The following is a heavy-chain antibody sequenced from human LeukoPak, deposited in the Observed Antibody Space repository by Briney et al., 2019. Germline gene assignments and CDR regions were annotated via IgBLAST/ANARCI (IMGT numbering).Heavy chain of an antibody. CDR2: INPNSGGT. CDR1: GYTFTSYG. J-gene: IGHJ4*02. V-gene: IGHV1-2*06. Sequence: ASVKVSCKASGYTFTSYGISWVRQAPGQGLEWMGRINPNSGGTNYAQKFQGRVTMTRDTSISTAYMELSRLRSDDTAVYYCAREPWGYYGSGSIDYWGQGTLVTVSS. D-gene: IGHD3-10*01. CDR3: AREPWGYYGSGSIDY.